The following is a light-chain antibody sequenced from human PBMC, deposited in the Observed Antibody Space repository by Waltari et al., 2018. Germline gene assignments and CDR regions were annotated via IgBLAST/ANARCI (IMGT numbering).Light chain of an antibody. CDR3: QSYDSSLTGSWV. CDR1: GSTTGAGFD. V-gene: IGLV1-40*01. Sequence: QSVLTQPPSVSGAPGQRVTISCTGSGSTTGAGFDVPWYQQLPGTAPKLLVYGNNSRPSGVPDRFSASKSGTSASLAITGLQAEDEADYYCQSYDSSLTGSWVFGGGTKLTVL. J-gene: IGLJ3*02. CDR2: GNN.